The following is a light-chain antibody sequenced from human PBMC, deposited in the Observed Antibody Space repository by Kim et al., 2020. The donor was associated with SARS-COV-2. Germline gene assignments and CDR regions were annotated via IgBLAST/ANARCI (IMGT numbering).Light chain of an antibody. Sequence: GSPGQTPRITCAGDDLGHKYTSWYQQKSVRSPVLVIYQDNQRPSGIPERFSGSSSGNTATLTISGTQPMDEADYYCQTWDSSRGVFGGGTQLTVL. CDR2: QDN. CDR1: DLGHKY. V-gene: IGLV3-1*01. CDR3: QTWDSSRGV. J-gene: IGLJ2*01.